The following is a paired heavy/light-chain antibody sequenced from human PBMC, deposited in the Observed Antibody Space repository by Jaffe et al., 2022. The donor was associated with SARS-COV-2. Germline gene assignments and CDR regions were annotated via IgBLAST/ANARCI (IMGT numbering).Light chain of an antibody. CDR1: SGSIASNF. CDR3: QSYDSSNWV. Sequence: NFMLTQPHSVSESPGKTVTISCTGSSGSIASNFVQWYQQRPGSAPTTVIYEDNQRPSGVPDRFSGSIDSSSNSASLTISGLKTEDEADYYCQSYDSSNWVFGGGTKLTVL. J-gene: IGLJ3*02. V-gene: IGLV6-57*02. CDR2: EDN.
Heavy chain of an antibody. V-gene: IGHV3-21*01. CDR3: ARSFYNSRGIDY. CDR2: ISSSSGYI. D-gene: IGHD6-13*01. CDR1: GFTFGSYS. Sequence: EVQLVESGGGLVKPGGSLRLSCVASGFTFGSYSMNWVRQAPGKGLEWVSSISSSSGYIDYADSLKGRFTISRDNAKNSLYLQMNSLRAEDTAVYYCARSFYNSRGIDYWGQGTLVTVSS. J-gene: IGHJ4*01.